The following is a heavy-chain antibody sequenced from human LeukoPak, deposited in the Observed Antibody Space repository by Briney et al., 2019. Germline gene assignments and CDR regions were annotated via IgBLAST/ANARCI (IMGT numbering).Heavy chain of an antibody. CDR3: ARAGFSNGGDFDY. Sequence: SETLSPTCAVYGGSFSGYYWSWIRQPPGKGLEWIGEINHSGSTNYNPSLKSRVTISVDTSKNQFSLKLSSVTAADTAVYYCARAGFSNGGDFDYWGQGTLVTVSS. CDR1: GGSFSGYY. V-gene: IGHV4-34*01. J-gene: IGHJ4*02. D-gene: IGHD6-25*01. CDR2: INHSGST.